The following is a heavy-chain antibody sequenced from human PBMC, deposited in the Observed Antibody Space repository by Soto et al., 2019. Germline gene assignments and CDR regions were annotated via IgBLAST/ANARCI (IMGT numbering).Heavy chain of an antibody. Sequence: PVGSLRLSCAVSGFTFNDYYMGWIRQAPGKGLEWISYISGGGSTTYHADSVRGRFTISRDNAKNSLFLQMNSLRAEDTAVYYCAREVRTSGWFRRLDSWGQGILVTVSS. CDR3: AREVRTSGWFRRLDS. CDR1: GFTFNDYY. V-gene: IGHV3-11*01. J-gene: IGHJ4*02. CDR2: ISGGGSTT. D-gene: IGHD6-19*01.